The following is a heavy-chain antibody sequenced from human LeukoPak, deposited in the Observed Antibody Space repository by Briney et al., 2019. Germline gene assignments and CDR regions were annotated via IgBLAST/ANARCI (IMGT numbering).Heavy chain of an antibody. CDR3: TRDRPTGASRVFVVQ. Sequence: PGGSLRLSCAASGFTFSSYAMTWVRQAPGEGLEWVSSMSSGSRYIYYADSVRGRFTISRDNAKNSLYLLMISLRAEDTAVYYCTRDRPTGASRVFVVQWGQGTLVTVSS. CDR1: GFTFSSYA. CDR2: MSSGSRYI. V-gene: IGHV3-21*01. J-gene: IGHJ4*02. D-gene: IGHD3-3*01.